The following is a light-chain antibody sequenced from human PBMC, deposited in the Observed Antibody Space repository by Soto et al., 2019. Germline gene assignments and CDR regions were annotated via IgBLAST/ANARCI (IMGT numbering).Light chain of an antibody. Sequence: DIQMTQSPSTLSASVGDRVTITCRASQTINIWLAWYQQKPGKAPKLLISKASSLESGVPSRFSGSGSGTEFTFSISSLQPDDFATYYCQQYKAYSYTFGQGTELVVK. V-gene: IGKV1-5*03. CDR3: QQYKAYSYT. CDR2: KAS. CDR1: QTINIW. J-gene: IGKJ2*01.